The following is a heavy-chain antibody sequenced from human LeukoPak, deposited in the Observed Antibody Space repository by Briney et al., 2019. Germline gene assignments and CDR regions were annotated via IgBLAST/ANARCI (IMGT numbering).Heavy chain of an antibody. CDR2: VNRDGSST. D-gene: IGHD6-13*01. V-gene: IGHV3-74*01. CDR1: GFTFSDYW. Sequence: GGSLRLSCAASGFTFSDYWMHWVRQAPGKGLVWVSRVNRDGSSTSYADSVKGRFTISRDNAKNTLSLQMNSLRAEDTAAYYCARDRSISAAGDTYWGQGTLVTVSS. CDR3: ARDRSISAAGDTY. J-gene: IGHJ4*02.